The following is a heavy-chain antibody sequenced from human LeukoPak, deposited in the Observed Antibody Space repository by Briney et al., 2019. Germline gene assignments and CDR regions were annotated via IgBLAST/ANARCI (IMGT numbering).Heavy chain of an antibody. D-gene: IGHD3/OR15-3a*01. Sequence: GGSLRLSCAASGFTFSSYWMTWVRQAPGKGLEWVANIKQDGSEEYYVDSVKGRFTISRDNAKNSLYLQMNSLRAEDTAVYYCARDGLGSAFDYWGQGTLVTVSS. CDR2: IKQDGSEE. J-gene: IGHJ4*02. V-gene: IGHV3-7*01. CDR3: ARDGLGSAFDY. CDR1: GFTFSSYW.